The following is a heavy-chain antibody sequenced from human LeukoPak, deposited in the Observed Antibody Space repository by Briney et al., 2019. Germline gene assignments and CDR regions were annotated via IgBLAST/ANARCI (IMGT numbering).Heavy chain of an antibody. CDR3: AKVRRYYDSAGY. CDR1: GFTFSSYA. Sequence: GGSLRLSCAASGFTFSSYAMSWVRQAPGKGLEWVSGISGSGGSTYYADSAKGRFTISRDNSKNTLYQQMNSLRAEDTAVYYCAKVRRYYDSAGYWGQGTLVTVSS. CDR2: ISGSGGST. J-gene: IGHJ4*02. V-gene: IGHV3-23*01. D-gene: IGHD3-22*01.